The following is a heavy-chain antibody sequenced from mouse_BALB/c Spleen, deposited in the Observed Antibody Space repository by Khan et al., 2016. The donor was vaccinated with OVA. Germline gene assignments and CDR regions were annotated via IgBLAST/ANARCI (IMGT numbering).Heavy chain of an antibody. Sequence: VQLQQSGPGLVKPSQSLSLTCTVTGYSITSDFAWNWVRQFPGNKLEWMGYISFSGSTSYDPSLKSRLSITRDTSRNPFFLQLDSVTTEDSATFCCIRSLYHAYAYAMDYWGQGTSVTVSS. V-gene: IGHV3-2*02. J-gene: IGHJ4*01. CDR3: IRSLYHAYAYAMDY. CDR1: GYSITSDFA. CDR2: ISFSGST. D-gene: IGHD2-2*01.